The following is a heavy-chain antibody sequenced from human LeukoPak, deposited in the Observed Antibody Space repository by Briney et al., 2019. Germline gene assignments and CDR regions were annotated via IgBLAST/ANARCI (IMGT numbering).Heavy chain of an antibody. V-gene: IGHV3-30-3*01. J-gene: IGHJ4*02. Sequence: GGSLRLSCAASGFTFSSYAMHWVRQAPGKGLEWVAVISYDGSNKYYADSVKGRFTISRDNSKNTLYLQMNSLRAEDTAVYYCARDNIAVADLDYWGQGTLVTVSS. CDR2: ISYDGSNK. CDR3: ARDNIAVADLDY. D-gene: IGHD6-19*01. CDR1: GFTFSSYA.